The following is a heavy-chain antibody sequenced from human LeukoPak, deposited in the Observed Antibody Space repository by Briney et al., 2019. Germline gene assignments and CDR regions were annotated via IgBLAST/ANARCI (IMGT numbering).Heavy chain of an antibody. J-gene: IGHJ6*04. D-gene: IGHD2-15*01. Sequence: MSGGSLRLCCAASGFTFSDYYMSWIRQAPGKGLEWVSYISSSGSTIYYADSVKGRFTISRDNAKNSLYLQMNSLRAEDTAVYYCARETRDIVVVVAAPLDVWGKGTTVTVSS. V-gene: IGHV3-11*01. CDR2: ISSSGSTI. CDR1: GFTFSDYY. CDR3: ARETRDIVVVVAAPLDV.